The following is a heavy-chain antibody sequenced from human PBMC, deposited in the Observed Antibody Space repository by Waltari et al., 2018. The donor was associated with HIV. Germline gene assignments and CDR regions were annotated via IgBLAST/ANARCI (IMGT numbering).Heavy chain of an antibody. J-gene: IGHJ4*02. Sequence: EVQLVESGGGVIRPGGSRRLSCAASGFTFDEDVMSWVRQVPGKGLEWVSTINWNGGGTGYADSVKGRFTISRDNAKNSLYLQMNSLRAEDTALYHCTRSLIDSGNYHFDLWGQGTLVTVSS. CDR2: INWNGGGT. V-gene: IGHV3-20*01. CDR3: TRSLIDSGNYHFDL. CDR1: GFTFDEDV. D-gene: IGHD1-26*01.